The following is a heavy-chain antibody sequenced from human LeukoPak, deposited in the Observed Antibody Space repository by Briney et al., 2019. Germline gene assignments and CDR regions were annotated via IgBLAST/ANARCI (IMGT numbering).Heavy chain of an antibody. V-gene: IGHV4-59*08. CDR2: IYYSGST. CDR1: GGSNSRYY. J-gene: IGHJ4*02. Sequence: SETLSLTCTVSGGSNSRYYWSWIRQPPGKGLEWIGYIYYSGSTNYNPSLKSRVTISVDMSKNQFSLKLSSVTAADTAVYSCARRHGDYYFDYWGQGTLVTVSS. D-gene: IGHD4-17*01. CDR3: ARRHGDYYFDY.